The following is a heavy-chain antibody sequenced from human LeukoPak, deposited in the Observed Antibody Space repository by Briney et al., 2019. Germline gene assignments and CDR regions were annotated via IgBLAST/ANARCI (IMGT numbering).Heavy chain of an antibody. CDR1: GFTFSSYS. CDR3: ARDRYYYDSSGYLEDAFDI. CDR2: ISSGSSYI. V-gene: IGHV3-21*01. Sequence: PGGSLRLSCAASGFTFSSYSMNWVRQAPGKGLEWVSSISSGSSYIYYADSVKGRFTISRDNAKNSLYLQMNSLRAEDTAVYYCARDRYYYDSSGYLEDAFDIWGQGTMVTVSS. J-gene: IGHJ3*02. D-gene: IGHD3-22*01.